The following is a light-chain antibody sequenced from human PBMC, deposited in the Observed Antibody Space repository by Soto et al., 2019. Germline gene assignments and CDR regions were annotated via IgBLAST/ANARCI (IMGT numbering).Light chain of an antibody. CDR1: SSDVGSYNR. Sequence: QSALTQPPSVSGSPGQSVTISCTGASSDVGSYNRVSWYQQSPGTAPKVMIYEVSHRPSGVPDRFSGSKSGNTASLTISGLQAEDEADYYCSLYTSSSSVIFGGGTKLTVL. CDR3: SLYTSSSSVI. V-gene: IGLV2-18*01. CDR2: EVS. J-gene: IGLJ2*01.